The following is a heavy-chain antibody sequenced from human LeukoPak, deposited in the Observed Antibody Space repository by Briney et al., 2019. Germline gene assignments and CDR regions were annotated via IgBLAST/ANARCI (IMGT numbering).Heavy chain of an antibody. V-gene: IGHV4-34*01. J-gene: IGHJ4*02. CDR1: GGSFCGYF. CDR2: INQSGST. CDR3: ARVFTYSSSWYGGQRKFDY. Sequence: SETLSLTCALPGGSFCGYFWSSIRQPPGKGVEWIGEINQSGSTNYNTSLKSRATTSVDTSKNQFSQKLSSVTAAVTAVYYCARVFTYSSSWYGGQRKFDYWGQGTLVTVSS. D-gene: IGHD6-13*01.